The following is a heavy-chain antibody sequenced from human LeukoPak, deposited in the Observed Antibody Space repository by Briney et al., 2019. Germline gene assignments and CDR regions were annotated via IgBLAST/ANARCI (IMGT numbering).Heavy chain of an antibody. D-gene: IGHD3-10*01. CDR3: ARGDRYRGYYGSGSHILVGGRWFDP. Sequence: SSETLSLTCAVYGGSFSGYYWSWIRQPPGKGLEWIGEINHSGSTNYNPSLKSRVTISVDTSKNQFSLKLSSVTAADTAVYYCARGDRYRGYYGSGSHILVGGRWFDPWGQGTLVTVSS. CDR1: GGSFSGYY. CDR2: INHSGST. V-gene: IGHV4-34*01. J-gene: IGHJ5*02.